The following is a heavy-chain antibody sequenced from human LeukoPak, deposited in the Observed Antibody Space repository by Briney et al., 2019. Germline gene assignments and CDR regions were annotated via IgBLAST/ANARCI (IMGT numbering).Heavy chain of an antibody. J-gene: IGHJ4*02. D-gene: IGHD2-15*01. CDR2: IYYSRST. CDR3: AILLGYCSGGSCYSGRDY. V-gene: IGHV4-39*01. Sequence: SETLSLTCTVPGGSISSSSYYWGWIRQPPGKGLEWIGSIYYSRSTYYNPSLKSRVTISVDTSKNQFSLKLSSVTAADTAVYYCAILLGYCSGGSCYSGRDYWGQGTLVTVSS. CDR1: GGSISSSSYY.